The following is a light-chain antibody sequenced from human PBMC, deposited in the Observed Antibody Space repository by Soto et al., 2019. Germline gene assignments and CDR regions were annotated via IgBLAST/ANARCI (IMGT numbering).Light chain of an antibody. CDR3: QQYDSYAWT. Sequence: DIQMTQSPSTLSASVGERVTITCRARQSASNWLAWYQQKPGKPPNLLIYDVSSLASGVPSRFGGTGYGPELILPISRRQPDDFASYYCQQYDSYAWTFGQAKKVELK. CDR2: DVS. CDR1: QSASNW. J-gene: IGKJ1*01. V-gene: IGKV1-5*01.